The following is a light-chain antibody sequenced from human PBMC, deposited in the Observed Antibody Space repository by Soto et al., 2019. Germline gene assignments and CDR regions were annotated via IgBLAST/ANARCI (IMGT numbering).Light chain of an antibody. J-gene: IGKJ4*01. CDR1: QSVSSY. Sequence: EIVLTQSPATLSLSPGERATLSCRASQSVSSYLAWYQQKPGQAPRLLIYDAYNRATGIPARFSGSGSGTDFTLTISSLELEDFAVYYCQQRSNWPPLTFGGGTKVEIK. CDR2: DAY. V-gene: IGKV3-11*01. CDR3: QQRSNWPPLT.